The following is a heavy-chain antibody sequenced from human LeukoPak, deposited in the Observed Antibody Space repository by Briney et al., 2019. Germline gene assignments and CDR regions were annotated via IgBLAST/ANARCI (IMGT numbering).Heavy chain of an antibody. J-gene: IGHJ4*02. V-gene: IGHV4-39*01. CDR1: GGSISSSSYY. CDR2: IYYSGST. CDR3: ARSYSSGWSFFLFDY. D-gene: IGHD6-19*01. Sequence: SETLSLTCTVSGGSISSSSYYWGWIRQPPGKGLEWIGSIYYSGSTYYNPSLKSRVTISVDTSKNQFSLKLSSVTAADTAVYYCARSYSSGWSFFLFDYWGQGTLVTVSS.